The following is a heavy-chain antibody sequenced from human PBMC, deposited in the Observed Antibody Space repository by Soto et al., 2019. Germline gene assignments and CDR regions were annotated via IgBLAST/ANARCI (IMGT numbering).Heavy chain of an antibody. J-gene: IGHJ6*02. CDR3: ARNTLRCYGSGSYLIYGMDV. V-gene: IGHV3-30-3*01. CDR1: GFTFSSYA. Sequence: PGGSLRLSCAASGFTFSSYAMHWVRQAPGKGLEWVAVISYDGSNKYYADSVKGRFTISRDNSKNTLYLQMNSLRAEDTAVYYCARNTLRCYGSGSYLIYGMDVWGQGTTVTVSS. CDR2: ISYDGSNK. D-gene: IGHD3-10*01.